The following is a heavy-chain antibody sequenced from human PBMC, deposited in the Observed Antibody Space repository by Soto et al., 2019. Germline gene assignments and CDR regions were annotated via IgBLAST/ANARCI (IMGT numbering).Heavy chain of an antibody. J-gene: IGHJ6*02. CDR2: INPNSGGT. Sequence: ASVKVSCKASGYTFTGYYMHWVRQAPGQGLEWMGWINPNSGGTNYAQKFQGRVTMTRDTSISTAYMELSRLRSDDTAVYYGAITQTAEYCSGGSCTYYYYGMDVWGQGTTVTVSS. D-gene: IGHD2-15*01. V-gene: IGHV1-2*02. CDR1: GYTFTGYY. CDR3: AITQTAEYCSGGSCTYYYYGMDV.